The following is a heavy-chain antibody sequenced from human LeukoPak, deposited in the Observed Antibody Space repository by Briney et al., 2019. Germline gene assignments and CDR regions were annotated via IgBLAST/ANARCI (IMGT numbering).Heavy chain of an antibody. Sequence: GGSLRLSCAASGFKFSGYWMTWVRHTPGKGLEWVANIKQDGDDKYYADSVRGRFTISRDNVRNSLYLQMNSLRVEDTGIYYCARDQTLVAIGASGYWGQGTLVTVSS. CDR3: ARDQTLVAIGASGY. V-gene: IGHV3-7*01. CDR1: GFKFSGYW. CDR2: IKQDGDDK. D-gene: IGHD2/OR15-2a*01. J-gene: IGHJ4*02.